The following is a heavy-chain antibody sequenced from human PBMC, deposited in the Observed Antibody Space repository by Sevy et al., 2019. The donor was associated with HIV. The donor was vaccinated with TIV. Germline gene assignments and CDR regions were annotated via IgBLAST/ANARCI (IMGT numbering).Heavy chain of an antibody. D-gene: IGHD1-26*01. J-gene: IGHJ3*02. CDR1: GINFRNSI. V-gene: IGHV3-30*04. CDR2: MSFDGSIQ. Sequence: GGSLSLSCSASGINFRNSIFHWVRQAPGKGLEWVALMSFDGSIQYFGDSEMGRLTISRDDSKNTFYLQVNSLRVEDTAVYYCAREGETSGHAGAFDIWGQGTMVTVSS. CDR3: AREGETSGHAGAFDI.